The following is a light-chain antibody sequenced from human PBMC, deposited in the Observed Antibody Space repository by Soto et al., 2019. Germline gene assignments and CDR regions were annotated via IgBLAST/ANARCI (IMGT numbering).Light chain of an antibody. CDR1: QTISNY. CDR2: TAS. V-gene: IGKV1-27*01. J-gene: IGKJ4*01. Sequence: DIQMTQSPSSLYASVGDRVVITCRASQTISNYLAWYQQKPGKVPKLLIYTASTLQSGVPPRFSGSGSGTHFALTISSLEPEDVATYYCQKYNGLPFTFGEGTKGEIK. CDR3: QKYNGLPFT.